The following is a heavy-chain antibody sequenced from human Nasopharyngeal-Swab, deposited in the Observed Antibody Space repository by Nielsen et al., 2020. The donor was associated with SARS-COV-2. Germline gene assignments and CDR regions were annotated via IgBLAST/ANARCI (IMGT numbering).Heavy chain of an antibody. V-gene: IGHV3-23*01. Sequence: GGSLRLSCAASGFTFSSYAMSWVRQAPGKGLEWVSAISGSGGSTYYADSVKGRFTISRDNSKNTLYLQMNSLRAEDTAVYYCATHQWGSGWYADYFDYWGQGTLVTVSS. CDR1: GFTFSSYA. CDR2: ISGSGGST. CDR3: ATHQWGSGWYADYFDY. D-gene: IGHD6-19*01. J-gene: IGHJ4*02.